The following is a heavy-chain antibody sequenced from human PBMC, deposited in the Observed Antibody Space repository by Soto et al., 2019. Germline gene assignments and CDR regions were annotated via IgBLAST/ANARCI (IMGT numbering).Heavy chain of an antibody. V-gene: IGHV4-31*03. CDR3: ASLLWFGELFRDY. D-gene: IGHD3-10*01. CDR2: IYYSGST. CDR1: GGSISSGGYY. J-gene: IGHJ4*02. Sequence: SETLSLTCTVSGGSISSGGYYWSWIRQHPGKGLEWIGYIYYSGSTYYNPSLKSRVTISVDTSKNQFSLKLSSVTAADTAVYYCASLLWFGELFRDYWGQGTLVTVSS.